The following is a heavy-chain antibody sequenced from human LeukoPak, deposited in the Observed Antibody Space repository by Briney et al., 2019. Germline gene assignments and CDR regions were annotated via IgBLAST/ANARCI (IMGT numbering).Heavy chain of an antibody. D-gene: IGHD6-19*01. CDR1: GFTFSSYA. J-gene: IGHJ4*02. CDR2: ISCSGGST. Sequence: QPGGSLRLSCAASGFTFSSYAMSWVRQAPGKGLEWVSAISCSGGSTYYADSVKGRFTISRDNSKNTLYLQMNSLRAEDTAVYYCAKSPYHSSGWYYFDYWGQGTLVTVSS. V-gene: IGHV3-23*01. CDR3: AKSPYHSSGWYYFDY.